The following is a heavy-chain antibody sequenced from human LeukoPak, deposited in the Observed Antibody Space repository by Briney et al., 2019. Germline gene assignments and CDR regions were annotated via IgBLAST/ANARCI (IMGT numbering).Heavy chain of an antibody. CDR1: GGSISSGDYS. CDR3: ARVLTGGYWYFDL. D-gene: IGHD7-27*01. Sequence: SETLSLTCAVSGGSISSGDYSWSWIRQPPGEGLGWIGYIYHSGSTYYDPSLKSRVTISLDRSKDQFSLKLSSVTAADTAVYYCARVLTGGYWYFDLWGRGTLVTVSS. CDR2: IYHSGST. J-gene: IGHJ2*01. V-gene: IGHV4-30-2*01.